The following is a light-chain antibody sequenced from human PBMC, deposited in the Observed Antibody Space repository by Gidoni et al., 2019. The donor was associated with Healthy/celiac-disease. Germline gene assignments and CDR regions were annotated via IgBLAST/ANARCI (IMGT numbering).Light chain of an antibody. CDR1: SRPSSYA. V-gene: IGLV4-69*01. J-gene: IGLJ2*01. Sequence: QLVLPQSPSASASLGASVKLTCTRSSRPSSYAIAWHQQQPEKGPRYLMKLNSDGSHSKGDGIPDRFSGSSSGAERYLTISSLQSEDEADYYCQTWGTGIRVFGGGTKLTVL. CDR2: LNSDGSH. CDR3: QTWGTGIRV.